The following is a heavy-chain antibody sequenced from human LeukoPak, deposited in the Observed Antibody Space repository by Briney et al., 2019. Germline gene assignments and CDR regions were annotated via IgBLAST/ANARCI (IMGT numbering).Heavy chain of an antibody. Sequence: ASVKVSCKASGYTFAGYYMHWVRQAPGQGLEWMGWISPNSGGTNYAQKFQGRVTMTRDTSISTAYMELSRLRSDDTAVYYCARYGAIFGVVTRNKPFDYWGQGTLVTVSS. D-gene: IGHD3-3*01. CDR3: ARYGAIFGVVTRNKPFDY. V-gene: IGHV1-2*02. J-gene: IGHJ4*02. CDR1: GYTFAGYY. CDR2: ISPNSGGT.